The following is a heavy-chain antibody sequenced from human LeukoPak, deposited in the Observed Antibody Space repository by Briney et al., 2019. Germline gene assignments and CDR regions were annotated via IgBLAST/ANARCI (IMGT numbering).Heavy chain of an antibody. CDR2: IYPGDSDT. V-gene: IGHV5-51*01. CDR3: ARSGSSGCPYFDY. D-gene: IGHD6-19*01. Sequence: GESLKISCKGSGYSFTSYWIGWVRQMPGKGMERMWIIYPGDSDTRYSPSFQGQVTISADKSISTAYLQWSSLKASDTAMYYRARSGSSGCPYFDYWGQGTLVTVSS. CDR1: GYSFTSYW. J-gene: IGHJ4*02.